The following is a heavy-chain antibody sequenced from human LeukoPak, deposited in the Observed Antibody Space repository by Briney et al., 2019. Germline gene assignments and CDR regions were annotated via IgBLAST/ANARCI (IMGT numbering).Heavy chain of an antibody. D-gene: IGHD6-19*01. CDR2: IYYSGTT. Sequence: PSETLSLTCAVPGAPIGGRGYYWGWIRQPPGKGLECTGIIYYSGTTYYNPSVKSRVTISVDTSKNQFSLKLLSVTAADTAMYYCARGTGYSTGWSRFDYWGQGTLVTVSS. CDR3: ARGTGYSTGWSRFDY. J-gene: IGHJ4*02. CDR1: GAPIGGRGYY. V-gene: IGHV4-39*01.